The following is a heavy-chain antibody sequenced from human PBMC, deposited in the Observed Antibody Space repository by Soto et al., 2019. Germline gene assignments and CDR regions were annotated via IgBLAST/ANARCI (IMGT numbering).Heavy chain of an antibody. D-gene: IGHD2-15*01. Sequence: TLCLTCTVSGCSVSSGGYYWSWIRQHPEKGLEWIGYIYNSGLISYNPSLKSRIVVSRDTSRNQLSLKVTSVTAADTAVYFCARSRRGAVATFDLWGQGTPVTVSS. CDR3: ARSRRGAVATFDL. J-gene: IGHJ4*02. V-gene: IGHV4-31*03. CDR1: GCSVSSGGYY. CDR2: IYNSGLI.